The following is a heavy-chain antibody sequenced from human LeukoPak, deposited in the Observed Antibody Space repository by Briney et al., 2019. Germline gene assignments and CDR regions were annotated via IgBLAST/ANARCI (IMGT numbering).Heavy chain of an antibody. Sequence: SETLSLTCTVSGGSISSSSYYWGWIRQPPGKGLEWIGSLYYSGSTYYNPSLKSRVTISVDTSKNQFSLKLSSVTAADTAVYYCVRGLTGYSYFFDYWGQGALVTVSS. J-gene: IGHJ4*02. CDR2: LYYSGST. CDR1: GGSISSSSYY. CDR3: VRGLTGYSYFFDY. D-gene: IGHD1-20*01. V-gene: IGHV4-39*07.